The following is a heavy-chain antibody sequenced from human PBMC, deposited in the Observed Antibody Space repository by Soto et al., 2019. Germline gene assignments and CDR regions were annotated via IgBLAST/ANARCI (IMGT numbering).Heavy chain of an antibody. CDR2: ISGSGGST. CDR3: AKSSSWYGNGFDY. J-gene: IGHJ4*02. Sequence: EVQLLESGGGLVQPGGSLRLSCAASGFTFSSYAMSWLRQAPGKGLEWVSAISGSGGSTYYADSVKGRFTISRDNSKNTLYLQMNSLRAEDTAVYYCAKSSSWYGNGFDYWGQGTLVTVSS. CDR1: GFTFSSYA. D-gene: IGHD6-13*01. V-gene: IGHV3-23*01.